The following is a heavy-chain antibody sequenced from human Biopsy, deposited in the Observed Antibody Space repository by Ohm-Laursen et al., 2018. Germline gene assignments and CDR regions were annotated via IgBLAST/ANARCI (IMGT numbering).Heavy chain of an antibody. CDR3: VKGSQWEGSGYLDAFDI. V-gene: IGHV3-9*01. Sequence: SLRLSCAASGFRFDNYAMHWVRQGPGKGLEWVAGISWSGDLTAYAESVKGRFTISRDNGRSSLYLQMSSLTAEDTALYYCVKGSQWEGSGYLDAFDIWGHGAMVTVSS. CDR2: ISWSGDLT. J-gene: IGHJ3*02. CDR1: GFRFDNYA. D-gene: IGHD3-22*01.